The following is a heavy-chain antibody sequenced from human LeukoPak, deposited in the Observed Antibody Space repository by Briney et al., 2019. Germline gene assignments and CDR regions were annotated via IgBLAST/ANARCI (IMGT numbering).Heavy chain of an antibody. CDR1: GFTFSSYE. CDR2: ISSRSSYI. CDR3: ARGGSYGGYHSY. Sequence: GGSLRLSCAASGFTFSSYEMNWVRQAPGKGLEWVSSISSRSSYIYYADSVKGRFTISRDNAKNSLYLQINSLRAEDTALYYCARGGSYGGYHSYWGQGTLVTVSS. J-gene: IGHJ4*02. D-gene: IGHD4-23*01. V-gene: IGHV3-21*01.